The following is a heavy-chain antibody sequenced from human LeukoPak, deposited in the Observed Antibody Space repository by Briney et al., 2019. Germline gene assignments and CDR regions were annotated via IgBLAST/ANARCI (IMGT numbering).Heavy chain of an antibody. CDR3: AGEVESANWYFDL. Sequence: PGGSLRLSCAASGFTFSNYGMHWVRQAPGKGLEWVAVIYDDGSKEYFADSVKGRFTISRDNSKNTVVLQMDSLRGEDTAVYYCAGEVESANWYFDLWGRGTLVTVSS. V-gene: IGHV3-33*01. D-gene: IGHD1-1*01. CDR2: IYDDGSKE. CDR1: GFTFSNYG. J-gene: IGHJ2*01.